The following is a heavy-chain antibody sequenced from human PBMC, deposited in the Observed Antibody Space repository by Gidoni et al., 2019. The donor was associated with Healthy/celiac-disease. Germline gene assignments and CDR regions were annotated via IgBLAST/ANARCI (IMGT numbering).Heavy chain of an antibody. CDR3: AAVEYSSSSHYYYYGMDV. CDR1: GYTFTGYY. Sequence: QVQLVQSGAEVKKPGASVKVSCKASGYTFTGYYMHWVRQAPGQGLEWMGWINPNSGGTNYAQNFQGRVTMTRDTSIRTAYMELSRLRSDDTAVYYCAAVEYSSSSHYYYYGMDVWGQGTTVTVSS. CDR2: INPNSGGT. V-gene: IGHV1-2*02. J-gene: IGHJ6*02. D-gene: IGHD6-6*01.